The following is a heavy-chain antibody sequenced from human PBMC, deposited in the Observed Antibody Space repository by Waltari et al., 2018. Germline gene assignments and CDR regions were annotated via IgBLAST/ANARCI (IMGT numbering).Heavy chain of an antibody. V-gene: IGHV4-39*07. CDR3: ATDIVVVVAATPGNY. CDR2: IYYSGGT. Sequence: QLQLQESGPGLVKPSETLSLTCTVSGGSISSSSYYWGWIRQPPGTGLEWIGSIYYSGGTYDNPARKGRVTISVDTSKSQFALKLRSVTAADTAVYYGATDIVVVVAATPGNYWGQGTLVTVSS. CDR1: GGSISSSSYY. J-gene: IGHJ4*02. D-gene: IGHD2-15*01.